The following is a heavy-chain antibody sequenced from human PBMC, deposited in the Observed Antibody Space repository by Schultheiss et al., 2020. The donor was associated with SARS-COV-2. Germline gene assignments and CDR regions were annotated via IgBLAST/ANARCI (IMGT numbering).Heavy chain of an antibody. Sequence: SQTLSLTCAVYGGSFSGYYWSWIRQPPGKGLEWIGEINHSGSTNYNPSLKSRVTMSVDTSKNQFSLKLSSVTAADTAVYYCARVGYNWNYGWYFDLWGRGTLVTVSS. D-gene: IGHD1-7*01. V-gene: IGHV4-34*01. CDR3: ARVGYNWNYGWYFDL. CDR2: INHSGST. J-gene: IGHJ2*01. CDR1: GGSFSGYY.